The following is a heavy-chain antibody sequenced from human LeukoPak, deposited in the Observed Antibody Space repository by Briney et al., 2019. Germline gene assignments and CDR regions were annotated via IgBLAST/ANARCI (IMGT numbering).Heavy chain of an antibody. Sequence: GGSLRLSCAASGFTFDDYAMHWVRQAPGKGLEWVSLISWDGGSTYYADSVKGRFTISRDNSKNSLYLQMNSLRAEDTALYYCAKDMGYDILTGPGYWGQGTLVTVSS. CDR1: GFTFDDYA. CDR3: AKDMGYDILTGPGY. V-gene: IGHV3-43D*03. CDR2: ISWDGGST. J-gene: IGHJ4*02. D-gene: IGHD3-9*01.